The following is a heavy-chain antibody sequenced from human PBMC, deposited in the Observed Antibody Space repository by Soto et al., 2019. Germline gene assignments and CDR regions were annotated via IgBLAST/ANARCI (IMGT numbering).Heavy chain of an antibody. CDR2: IKSKTDGGTT. J-gene: IGHJ3*02. CDR3: TPSAEMAPEFDAFDI. Sequence: LRLSFAASGFTFSNAWMSWVRQAPGKGLEWVGRIKSKTDGGTTDYAAPVKGRFTISRDDSKNTLYLQMNSLKTEDTAVYYCTPSAEMAPEFDAFDIWGQGTMVTVSS. V-gene: IGHV3-15*01. CDR1: GFTFSNAW. D-gene: IGHD5-12*01.